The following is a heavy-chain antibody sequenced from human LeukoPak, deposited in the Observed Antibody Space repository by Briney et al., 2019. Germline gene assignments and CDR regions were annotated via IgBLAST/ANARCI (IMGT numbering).Heavy chain of an antibody. CDR1: GYTLTELS. CDR3: ARGVGLRFLPQED. J-gene: IGHJ1*01. CDR2: FDPEDGET. Sequence: ASVKVSCKVSGYTLTELSMHWVRQAPGKGLEWMGGFDPEDGETIYAQKFQGRVTMAEDTSTDTAYMELRSLRSDDTAVYYCARGVGLRFLPQEDWGQGTLVTVSS. V-gene: IGHV1-24*01. D-gene: IGHD3-3*01.